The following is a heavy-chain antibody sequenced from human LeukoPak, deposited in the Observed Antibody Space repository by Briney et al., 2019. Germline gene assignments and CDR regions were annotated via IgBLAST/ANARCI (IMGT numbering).Heavy chain of an antibody. CDR3: ARGRSSTNFFDY. D-gene: IGHD2-2*01. Sequence: PGGSLRLSCAASGFTVSSNYMGWVRQVPGKGPDWGSVMYTGGNTYYADSVKGRFTISRDSSKNTLDLQMNSLRAEDTAVYYCARGRSSTNFFDYWGQGTLVTVSS. CDR1: GFTVSSNY. J-gene: IGHJ4*02. V-gene: IGHV3-66*01. CDR2: MYTGGNT.